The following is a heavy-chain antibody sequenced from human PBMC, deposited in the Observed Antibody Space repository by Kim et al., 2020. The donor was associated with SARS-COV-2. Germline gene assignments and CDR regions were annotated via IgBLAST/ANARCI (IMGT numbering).Heavy chain of an antibody. V-gene: IGHV3-33*01. CDR2: ICCGGSNI. D-gene: IGHD3-10*01. CDR1: GFTFSSYG. CDR3: ARVRCDGSGSYLDNGIDP. Sequence: GGSLRLSCAASGFTFSSYGMNWVRQAPGKGLECVAAICCGGSNIYYADSVKGRFTISRDNSKNTLYLQMNSLRAEDTAVYYCARVRCDGSGSYLDNGIDPWGQGTLVTVSS. J-gene: IGHJ5*01.